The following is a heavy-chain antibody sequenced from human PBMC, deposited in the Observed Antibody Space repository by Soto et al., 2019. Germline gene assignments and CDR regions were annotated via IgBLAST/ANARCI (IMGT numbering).Heavy chain of an antibody. CDR2: VYYNENT. Sequence: SETLSLTCTVSGASINNFAYYWGWIRQPPGKGLEWIGTVYYNENTYYNPSLKSRVAISVDTAKNQFSLNLRSVTAADTAIYFCARRERYYGSPGWFDPWGQGTLVTVSS. J-gene: IGHJ5*01. CDR3: ARRERYYGSPGWFDP. D-gene: IGHD3-10*01. CDR1: GASINNFAYY. V-gene: IGHV4-39*01.